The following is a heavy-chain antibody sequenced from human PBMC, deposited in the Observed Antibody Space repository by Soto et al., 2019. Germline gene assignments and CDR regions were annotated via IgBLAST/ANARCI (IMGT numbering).Heavy chain of an antibody. CDR1: GYTFTSYY. D-gene: IGHD3-9*01. CDR2: INPSGGST. V-gene: IGHV1-46*01. CDR3: ARDRVLRYFDLIQDWSYEYYGMDV. Sequence: GASVKVSCKASGYTFTSYYMHWVRQAPGQGLEWMGIINPSGGSTSYAQKFKGRVTMTRDTSTSTVYMELSSLRSEDTAVYYCARDRVLRYFDLIQDWSYEYYGMDVWGQGTTVTVSS. J-gene: IGHJ6*02.